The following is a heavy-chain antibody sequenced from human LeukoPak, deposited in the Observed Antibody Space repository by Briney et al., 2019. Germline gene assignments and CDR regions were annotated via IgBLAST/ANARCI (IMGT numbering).Heavy chain of an antibody. J-gene: IGHJ4*02. V-gene: IGHV3-23*01. Sequence: GGSLRLSCAASGFSFDNYAMSWVRQTPGKGLEWVSAIGGSGSDTSYTDSVKGRFTISRDNSKNTLYLQMNSLRAEDTAVYYCAKIGVVTGKDYWGQGTLVTVSS. CDR2: IGGSGSDT. CDR3: AKIGVVTGKDY. D-gene: IGHD2-21*02. CDR1: GFSFDNYA.